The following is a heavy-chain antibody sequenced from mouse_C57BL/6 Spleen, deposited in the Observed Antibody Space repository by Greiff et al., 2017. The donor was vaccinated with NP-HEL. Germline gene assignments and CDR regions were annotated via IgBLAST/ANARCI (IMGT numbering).Heavy chain of an antibody. V-gene: IGHV5-17*01. CDR3: ARYTTVVDYAMDY. CDR1: GFTFSDYG. D-gene: IGHD1-1*01. CDR2: ISSGSSTI. Sequence: EVKLVESGGGLVKPGGSLKLSCAASGFTFSDYGMHWVRQAPEKGLEWVAYISSGSSTIYYADTVKGRFTISRDNAKNTLFLQMTSLRSEDTAMYYCARYTTVVDYAMDYWGQGTSVTVSS. J-gene: IGHJ4*01.